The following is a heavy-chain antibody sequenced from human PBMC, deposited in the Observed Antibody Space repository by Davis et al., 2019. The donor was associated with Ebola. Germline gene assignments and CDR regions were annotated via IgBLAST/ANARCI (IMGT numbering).Heavy chain of an antibody. CDR3: ARELQTTVTTNAFDI. J-gene: IGHJ3*02. V-gene: IGHV4-59*01. CDR1: GGTSSRYY. Sequence: SETLSLTCTVSGGTSSRYYWSWIRQPPGQGLEWIGYIYYSGSTNYNSSLKSRVTISVDTSKNQFSLKLRFATAADTAVYYCARELQTTVTTNAFDIWGQGTMVTVSS. CDR2: IYYSGST. D-gene: IGHD4-17*01.